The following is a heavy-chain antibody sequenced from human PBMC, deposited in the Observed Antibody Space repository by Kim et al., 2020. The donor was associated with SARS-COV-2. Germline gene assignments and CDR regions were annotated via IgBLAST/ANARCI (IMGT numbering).Heavy chain of an antibody. Sequence: ASVKVSCKASGYTFTSYYMHWVRQAPGQGLEWMGIINPSGGSTSYAQKFQGRVTMTRDTSTSTVYMELSSLRSEDTAVYYCARDMTTVTTRNYYGMDVWGQGTTVTVSS. CDR2: INPSGGST. V-gene: IGHV1-46*01. CDR3: ARDMTTVTTRNYYGMDV. D-gene: IGHD4-4*01. J-gene: IGHJ6*02. CDR1: GYTFTSYY.